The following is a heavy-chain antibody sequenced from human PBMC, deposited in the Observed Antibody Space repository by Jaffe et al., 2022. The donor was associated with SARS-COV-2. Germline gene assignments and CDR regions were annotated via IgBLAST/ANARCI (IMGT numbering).Heavy chain of an antibody. Sequence: EVQLLESGGGLVQPGGSLRLSCAATGFTFSTYTMSWVRQAPGKGLEWVSDIRGRGGSTYYADSVKGRFTISRDNSKNTLYLQMNSLRAEDTAVYYCAAVSAATISDWGQGTLVTVSS. CDR3: AAVSAATISD. J-gene: IGHJ4*02. D-gene: IGHD5-12*01. CDR1: GFTFSTYT. V-gene: IGHV3-23*01. CDR2: IRGRGGST.